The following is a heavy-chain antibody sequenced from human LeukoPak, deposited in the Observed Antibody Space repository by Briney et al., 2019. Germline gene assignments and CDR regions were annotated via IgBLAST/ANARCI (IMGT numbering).Heavy chain of an antibody. CDR2: INHSGST. CDR1: GGSFSGYY. Sequence: SETLSLTCAVYGGSFSGYYWSWIRQPPGKGLEWIGEINHSGSTNYNPSLKSRVTISVDTSKNQFSLKLSSVTAADTAVYYCARGGGGWYNWFDPWGQGTLVTVSS. J-gene: IGHJ5*02. V-gene: IGHV4-34*01. D-gene: IGHD6-19*01. CDR3: ARGGGGWYNWFDP.